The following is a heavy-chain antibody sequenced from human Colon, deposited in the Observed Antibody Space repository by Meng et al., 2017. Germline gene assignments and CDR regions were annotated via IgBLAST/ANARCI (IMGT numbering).Heavy chain of an antibody. J-gene: IGHJ5*02. D-gene: IGHD1-26*01. Sequence: GGSLRLSCAASGLTFNNYGMAWVRQAPGKGLDYVSGITRKGEYTYYPNPVRGRFTISRDKSKNTVYLQMNSLRAEDTALYFCEKESVGTYGLYNFGSWGQGTLVTVSS. V-gene: IGHV3-23*01. CDR2: ITRKGEYT. CDR3: EKESVGTYGLYNFGS. CDR1: GLTFNNYG.